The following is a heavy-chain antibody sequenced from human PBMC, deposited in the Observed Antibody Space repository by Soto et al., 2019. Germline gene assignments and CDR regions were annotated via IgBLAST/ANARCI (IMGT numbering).Heavy chain of an antibody. V-gene: IGHV3-48*03. CDR3: ASDIDYYDSSGYQDY. D-gene: IGHD3-22*01. CDR2: ISTSGKTL. CDR1: GFTFSSYE. J-gene: IGHJ4*02. Sequence: VGSLRLSCVASGFTFSSYEMNWVRQAPGKGLEWVSYISTSGKTLHYADSVKGRFTISRDNAKNSLYLQMNSLRAEDTAVYYCASDIDYYDSSGYQDYWGQGTLVTVSS.